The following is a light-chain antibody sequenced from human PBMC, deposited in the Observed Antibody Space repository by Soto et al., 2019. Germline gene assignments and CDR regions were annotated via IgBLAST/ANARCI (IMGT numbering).Light chain of an antibody. CDR1: QSVSSY. J-gene: IGKJ1*01. Sequence: EIVFTQSPATLSLSPGERATLSCRASQSVSSYLAWYQQKPGQAPRLLIYGASSRATGIPDRFSGSGSGTDFTLTISRLEPEDFAVYYCQQYGSSPPWTFGQGTKVDIK. CDR2: GAS. V-gene: IGKV3-20*01. CDR3: QQYGSSPPWT.